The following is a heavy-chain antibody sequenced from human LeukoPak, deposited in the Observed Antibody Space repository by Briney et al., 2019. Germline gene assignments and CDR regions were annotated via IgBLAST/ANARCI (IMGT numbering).Heavy chain of an antibody. V-gene: IGHV4-59*01. CDR3: ARDYGSPDWYFDP. CDR1: GGSISSYY. Sequence: PSETLSLTCTVSGGSISSYYWSWIRQPPGKGLEWIGYIYYSGSTNYNPSLKSRVTISVDTSKNQFSLKLSSVTAADTAVYYCARDYGSPDWYFDPWGRGTLVTVSS. CDR2: IYYSGST. J-gene: IGHJ2*01. D-gene: IGHD3-10*01.